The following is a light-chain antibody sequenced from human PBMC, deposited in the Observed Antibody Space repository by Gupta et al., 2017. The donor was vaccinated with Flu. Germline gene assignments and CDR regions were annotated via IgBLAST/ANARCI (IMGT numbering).Light chain of an antibody. CDR3: QETFNAPLFT. J-gene: IGKJ3*01. CDR2: AAS. CDR1: QSISFH. Sequence: QVTQSPSFVFASIGDRVTITCRTSQSISFHVNWYQQKPGKAPKLLVSAASTLRSGVPSRFSGSGSGTYFALTISSLQPEDFAAYFCQETFNAPLFTFGLGT. V-gene: IGKV1-39*01.